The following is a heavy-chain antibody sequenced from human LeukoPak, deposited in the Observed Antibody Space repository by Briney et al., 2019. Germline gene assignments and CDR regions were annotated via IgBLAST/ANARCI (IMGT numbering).Heavy chain of an antibody. J-gene: IGHJ6*02. Sequence: GGSLRLSCAASGFTFSSYSMNWVRQAPGERLEWVSSISSSSSYIYYADSVKGRFTISRDNAKNSLYLQMSNLRAEDTAEYFCARGGGLDVWGQGATVTVSS. CDR1: GFTFSSYS. CDR2: ISSSSSYI. V-gene: IGHV3-21*04. D-gene: IGHD3-16*01. CDR3: ARGGGLDV.